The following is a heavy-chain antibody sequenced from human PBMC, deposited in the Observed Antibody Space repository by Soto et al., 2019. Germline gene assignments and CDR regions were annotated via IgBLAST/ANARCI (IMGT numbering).Heavy chain of an antibody. CDR3: ARSQGSSTSLEIYYYYYYGMDV. CDR2: IIPIPGTA. Sequence: QVQLVQSGAEVKKPGSSVKVSCKASGGTFGSYAISWVRQAPGQGLEWRGGIIPIPGTANYAQTFQGRVTIAADESTSTAYMELSSLRSEDTAVYYCARSQGSSTSLEIYYYYYYGMDVWGQGTTVTVSS. V-gene: IGHV1-69*01. J-gene: IGHJ6*02. CDR1: GGTFGSYA. D-gene: IGHD2-2*01.